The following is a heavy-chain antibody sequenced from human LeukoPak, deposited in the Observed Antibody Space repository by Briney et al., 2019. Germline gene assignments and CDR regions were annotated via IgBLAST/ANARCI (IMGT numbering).Heavy chain of an antibody. D-gene: IGHD2-21*02. CDR1: GFAFSNYG. J-gene: IGHJ4*02. CDR2: IRGRGST. CDR3: AKDHGLGDFMGFDY. V-gene: IGHV3-23*01. Sequence: PGGSLRLPWEASGFAFSNYGMNWVGQAPGKGLEGVSGIRGRGSTFYTDSVRGRCTISRDKPKNTGFLPKNSLRVEDTARYYFAKDHGLGDFMGFDYWGQGALVIVSS.